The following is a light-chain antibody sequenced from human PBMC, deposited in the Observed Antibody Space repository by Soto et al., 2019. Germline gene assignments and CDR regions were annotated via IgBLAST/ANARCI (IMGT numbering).Light chain of an antibody. Sequence: QSVLTQPASVSGSPGQSITISCTGTSSDVGGYNYVSWYQQHPGKAPKLMIYDVSNRPSGVSNRFSGSKSGNTASLTISGLQAEDEADYYCSSYTSSSTLGVXGTGTKVTVL. V-gene: IGLV2-14*01. J-gene: IGLJ1*01. CDR2: DVS. CDR3: SSYTSSSTLGV. CDR1: SSDVGGYNY.